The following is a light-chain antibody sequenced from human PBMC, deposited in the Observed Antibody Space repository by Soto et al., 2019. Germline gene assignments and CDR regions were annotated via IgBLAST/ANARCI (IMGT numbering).Light chain of an antibody. CDR2: GAS. CDR1: QSVSNSY. V-gene: IGKV3-20*01. CDR3: QQYGSSPST. Sequence: ELEQSPGISVLREGERAPLSCRASQSVSNSYLAWYQQKPGQAPRLLIYGASSRATGIPDRFSGSGSGTDFTLTISRLQPEDFAVYYCQQYGSSPSTFGEGTKVDIK. J-gene: IGKJ4*02.